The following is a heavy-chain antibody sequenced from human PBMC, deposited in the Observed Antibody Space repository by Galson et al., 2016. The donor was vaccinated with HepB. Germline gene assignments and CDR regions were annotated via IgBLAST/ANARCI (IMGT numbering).Heavy chain of an antibody. Sequence: ETLSLTCAVSGGSISTSFWSWIRQPPGKGLEWIGYVHYSGTPYYNPSLMSRVTISIDTSKAQFSLQLTSVTAAETAVYYCGRGQNSNSADDHWGQGTLVTVSS. CDR3: GRGQNSNSADDH. J-gene: IGHJ4*02. V-gene: IGHV4-59*01. CDR1: GGSISTSF. CDR2: VHYSGTP. D-gene: IGHD6-6*01.